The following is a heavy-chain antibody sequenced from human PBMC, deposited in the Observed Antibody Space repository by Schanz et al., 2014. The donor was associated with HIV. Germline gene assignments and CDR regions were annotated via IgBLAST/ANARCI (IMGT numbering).Heavy chain of an antibody. J-gene: IGHJ6*02. CDR1: GFTFSNYG. D-gene: IGHD3-22*01. CDR3: AKDRNYYESKYRGKGNYYYYYGMDV. Sequence: QVQLVESGGGVVQPGRSLRLSCTASGFTFSNYGMHWVRQAPGKGLEWVAVISYDGTKKHYADSVKGRFTISRDNSKNSLSLLIKSLRAEDAAVYYCAKDRNYYESKYRGKGNYYYYYGMDVWGQGTTVTVSS. CDR2: ISYDGTKK. V-gene: IGHV3-30*18.